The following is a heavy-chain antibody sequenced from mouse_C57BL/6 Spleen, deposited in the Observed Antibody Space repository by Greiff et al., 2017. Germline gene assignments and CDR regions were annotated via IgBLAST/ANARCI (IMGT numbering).Heavy chain of an antibody. CDR1: GYTFTDYN. J-gene: IGHJ1*03. D-gene: IGHD1-1*01. CDR3: ANYYGSSHWYFDV. Sequence: VQLQQSGPELVKPGASVKMSCKASGYTFTDYNMHWVKQSHGKSLEWIGYINPNNGGTSYNQKFKGKATLTVNKSSSTAYMELRSLTSEDSAVYYCANYYGSSHWYFDVWGTGTTVTVSS. CDR2: INPNNGGT. V-gene: IGHV1-22*01.